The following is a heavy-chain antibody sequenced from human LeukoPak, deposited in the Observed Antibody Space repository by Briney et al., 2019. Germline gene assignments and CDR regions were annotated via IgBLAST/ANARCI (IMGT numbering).Heavy chain of an antibody. CDR2: IWYDGSNK. CDR1: GFTFSSYG. D-gene: IGHD3-10*01. V-gene: IGHV3-33*01. Sequence: GGSLRLSCAASGFTFSSYGMHWVRQAPGKGLEWVAVIWYDGSNKYYADSVKGRFTISRGNSKNTLYLQMNSLRAEDTAVYYCARDGVTMVRGVIMDHAFDYWGQGTLVTVSS. CDR3: ARDGVTMVRGVIMDHAFDY. J-gene: IGHJ4*02.